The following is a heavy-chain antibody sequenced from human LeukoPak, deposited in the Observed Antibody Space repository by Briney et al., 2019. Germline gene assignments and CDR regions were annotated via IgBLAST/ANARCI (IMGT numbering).Heavy chain of an antibody. CDR3: ANTYYDYVWGSYRPYYFDY. J-gene: IGHJ4*02. CDR1: GGSLSGYY. V-gene: IGHV4-34*01. D-gene: IGHD3-16*02. CDR2: ITHSGRT. Sequence: SETLSLTCAVYGGSLSGYYWSWIPHPPGKGLEWIGEITHSGRTNYNPSLTSRVTISVDTSKNQFSLKLSSATAADTAVYYCANTYYDYVWGSYRPYYFDYWGQGTLVTVSS.